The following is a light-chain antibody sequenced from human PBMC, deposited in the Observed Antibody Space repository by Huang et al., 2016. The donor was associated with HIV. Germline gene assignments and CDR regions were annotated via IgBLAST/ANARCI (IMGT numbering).Light chain of an antibody. Sequence: DIQMIQSPTSLSASVGNRVTITCRASQAINTYLNWFQQKPGKAPKLLIYGASTLHTGVPSRFRGSGSGTDFALTISGLQLDDLGTYYCQQSYSSSITFGQGTRL. CDR1: QAINTY. V-gene: IGKV1-39*01. J-gene: IGKJ5*01. CDR2: GAS. CDR3: QQSYSSSIT.